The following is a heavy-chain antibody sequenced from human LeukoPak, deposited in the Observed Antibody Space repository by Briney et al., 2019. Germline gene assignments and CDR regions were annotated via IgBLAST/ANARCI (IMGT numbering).Heavy chain of an antibody. Sequence: PGGSLRLSCAASGFTVSSNYMSWVRQAPGRGLVWVSSTSGSGGTTYYADSVKGRFTISRDNSKNTLYLQMNSLRAEDTAVYYCAKYSGAGMAFFDYWGLGTLVTVSS. CDR1: GFTVSSNY. CDR2: TSGSGGTT. D-gene: IGHD5-18*01. J-gene: IGHJ4*02. CDR3: AKYSGAGMAFFDY. V-gene: IGHV3-23*01.